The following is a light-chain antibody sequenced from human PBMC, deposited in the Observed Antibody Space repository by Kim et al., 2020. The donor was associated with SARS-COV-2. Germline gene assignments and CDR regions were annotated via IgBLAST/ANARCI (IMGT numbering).Light chain of an antibody. Sequence: PGERATLSCRARQTTSSSYLAWYQQKPGQAPRLLIYGASSRATGIPDRFSGSGSGTDFTLTISRLEPEDFAVYYCHQYGSSRWTFGQGTKVDI. CDR1: QTTSSSY. CDR3: HQYGSSRWT. J-gene: IGKJ1*01. V-gene: IGKV3-20*01. CDR2: GAS.